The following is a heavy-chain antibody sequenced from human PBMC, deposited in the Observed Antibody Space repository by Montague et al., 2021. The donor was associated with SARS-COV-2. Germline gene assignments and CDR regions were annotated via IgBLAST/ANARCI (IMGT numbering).Heavy chain of an antibody. CDR1: GFTFSTYW. V-gene: IGHV3-7*03. Sequence: SLRLSCAASGFTFSTYWMSWVRQAPGKGLEWVPDMKQDGSEKYYVDSVKGRFTISRDNAKSLLYLEMNSLRAEDTAVYYCARDEGSHSIYYYDSSGYYAYWGQGTPVTVSS. D-gene: IGHD3-22*01. CDR2: MKQDGSEK. CDR3: ARDEGSHSIYYYDSSGYYAY. J-gene: IGHJ4*02.